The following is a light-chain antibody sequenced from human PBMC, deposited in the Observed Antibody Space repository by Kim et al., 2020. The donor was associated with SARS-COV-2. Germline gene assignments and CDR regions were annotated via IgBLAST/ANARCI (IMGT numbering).Light chain of an antibody. CDR2: DVR. J-gene: IGLJ3*02. V-gene: IGLV2-14*03. Sequence: QSALTQPASVSGSPGQSITISCTGASSDIGGYNYVSWYQQHPGTVPKVMIYDVRKRPSGVSNRFSGSKSGNTASLTISGLQAEDEADYYCSSYTSSSTLVFGGGTQLTVL. CDR3: SSYTSSSTLV. CDR1: SSDIGGYNY.